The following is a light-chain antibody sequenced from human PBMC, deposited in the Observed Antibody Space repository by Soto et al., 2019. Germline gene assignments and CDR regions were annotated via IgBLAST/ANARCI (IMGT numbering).Light chain of an antibody. CDR2: GAS. CDR1: QSVSSSY. Sequence: EIVLTQSPGTLSLSPGERATLSCRASQSVSSSYLAWYQQKPGQAPRLLIYGASSRATGIPDRFSGSGSGTEFTLTISSLQSEDFATYYCQQYNSYSYTFGQGTKVDIK. J-gene: IGKJ2*01. V-gene: IGKV3-20*01. CDR3: QQYNSYSYT.